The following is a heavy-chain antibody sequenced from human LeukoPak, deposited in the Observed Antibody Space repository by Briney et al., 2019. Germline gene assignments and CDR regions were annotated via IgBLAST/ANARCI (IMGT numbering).Heavy chain of an antibody. J-gene: IGHJ4*02. D-gene: IGHD6-25*01. CDR3: SRRGRNSSGWQDYL. CDR2: IYHTGST. CDR1: GCSISSYY. V-gene: IGHV4-59*01. Sequence: PSGTLSLTCTVSGCSISSYYWSWIRQPPGKGLEWVANIYHTGSTNYNPSLSSQVTISIDTAKNQFSLKLTSVTGADTAVYYCSRRGRNSSGWQDYLWGQGTLVTVSS.